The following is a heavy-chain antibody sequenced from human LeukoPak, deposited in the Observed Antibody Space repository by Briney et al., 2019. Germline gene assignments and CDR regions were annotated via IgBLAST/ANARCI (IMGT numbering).Heavy chain of an antibody. D-gene: IGHD2-21*02. Sequence: SVKVSCKASGGTSSSYAISWVRQAPGQGLEWMGGIIPIFGTANYAQKFQGRVTITADESTSTAYMELSSLRSEDTAVYYCARAPLCGGDCYSYFDYWGQGTLVTVSS. CDR3: ARAPLCGGDCYSYFDY. J-gene: IGHJ4*02. CDR1: GGTSSSYA. CDR2: IIPIFGTA. V-gene: IGHV1-69*13.